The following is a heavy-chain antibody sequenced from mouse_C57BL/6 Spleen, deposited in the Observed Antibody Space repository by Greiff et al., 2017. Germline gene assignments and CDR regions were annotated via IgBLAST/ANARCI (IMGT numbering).Heavy chain of an antibody. D-gene: IGHD2-2*01. CDR3: ARDGYPTYYFDY. V-gene: IGHV5-4*01. CDR1: GFTFSSYA. Sequence: EVKLMESGGGLVKPGGSLKLSCAASGFTFSSYAMSWVRQTPEKRLEWVATISDGGSYTYYPDNVKGRFTISRDNAKNNLYLQMSHLKSEDTAMYYCARDGYPTYYFDYWGQGTTLTVSS. J-gene: IGHJ2*01. CDR2: ISDGGSYT.